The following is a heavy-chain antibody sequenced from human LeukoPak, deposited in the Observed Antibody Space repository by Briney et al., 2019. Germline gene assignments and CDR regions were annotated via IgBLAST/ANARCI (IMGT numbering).Heavy chain of an antibody. J-gene: IGHJ3*02. CDR1: GYTFTSYG. V-gene: IGHV1-69*04. CDR3: ARGTYYYDSSGSYAFDI. D-gene: IGHD3-22*01. CDR2: IIPILGIA. Sequence: SVKVSCKASGYTFTSYGISWVRQAPGQGLKWMGRIIPILGIANYAQKFQGRVTITADKSTSTAYMELSSLRSEDTAVYYCARGTYYYDSSGSYAFDIWGQGTMVTVSS.